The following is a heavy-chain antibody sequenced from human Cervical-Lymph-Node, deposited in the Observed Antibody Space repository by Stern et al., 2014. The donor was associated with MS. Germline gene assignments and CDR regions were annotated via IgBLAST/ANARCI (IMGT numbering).Heavy chain of an antibody. J-gene: IGHJ4*02. D-gene: IGHD3-10*01. Sequence: VQLVESGTEVQNPGSPVKVSCKPAGDPFDSYGISWARQAPGQGLEWMGGLFPFFGTPIYAQKFQGRVTMTADESTTTAYMDLTSLSVEDTAVYYCATSTYGLVHWGQGTLVTVSS. V-gene: IGHV1-69*01. CDR3: ATSTYGLVH. CDR2: LFPFFGTP. CDR1: GDPFDSYG.